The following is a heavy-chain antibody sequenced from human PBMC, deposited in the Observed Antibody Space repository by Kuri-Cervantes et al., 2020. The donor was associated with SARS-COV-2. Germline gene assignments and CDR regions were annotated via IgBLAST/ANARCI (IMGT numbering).Heavy chain of an antibody. CDR1: RFRFSSYD. CDR3: ARGHDRRVYFSTPAPYYFDF. J-gene: IGHJ4*02. V-gene: IGHV3-53*01. D-gene: IGHD3-22*01. Sequence: GESLKISCAASRFRFSSYDMAWVRQAPGKGLEWVSVIYSGGSTSYADSVKGRFTISRDNSRNTLYLQMNSLRAEDTAVYYCARGHDRRVYFSTPAPYYFDFWGQGILVTVSS. CDR2: IYSGGST.